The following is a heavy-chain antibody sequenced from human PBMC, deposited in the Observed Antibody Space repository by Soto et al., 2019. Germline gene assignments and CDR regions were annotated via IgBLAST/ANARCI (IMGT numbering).Heavy chain of an antibody. Sequence: PGGSLSLSCAASGFTFSSYGMHWVRQAPGKGLEWVAVISYDGSNKYYADSVKGRFTISRDNSKNTLYLQMNSLRAEDTAVYYCAKDQFRGSYYFWGGGMDVWGQGTTVTVSS. D-gene: IGHD1-26*01. CDR1: GFTFSSYG. CDR2: ISYDGSNK. J-gene: IGHJ6*02. V-gene: IGHV3-30*18. CDR3: AKDQFRGSYYFWGGGMDV.